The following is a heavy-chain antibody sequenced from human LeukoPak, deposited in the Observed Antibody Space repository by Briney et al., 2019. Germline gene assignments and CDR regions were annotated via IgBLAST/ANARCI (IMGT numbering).Heavy chain of an antibody. CDR3: ARSSGWSRRYFDY. CDR2: IYPGDSDT. J-gene: IGHJ4*02. D-gene: IGHD6-19*01. Sequence: SGESLKISCKGSGYSFTSYWIGWVRQMPGKGLEWMGIIYPGDSDTRYSPSFQGQVTISADKSISSAYLQWSSLKASDTAMYYCARSSGWSRRYFDYWGQGTLVTVSS. V-gene: IGHV5-51*01. CDR1: GYSFTSYW.